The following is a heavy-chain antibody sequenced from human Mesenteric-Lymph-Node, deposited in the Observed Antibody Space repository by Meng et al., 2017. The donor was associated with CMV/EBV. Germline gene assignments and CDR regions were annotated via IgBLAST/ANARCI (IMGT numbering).Heavy chain of an antibody. Sequence: SVKVSCKASGGTFSSYAISWVRQAPGQGLEWMGGIIPILGIANYAQKFQGRVTITADKSTSTAYMELSSLRSEDTAVYYCAKDRSGSGSYYMFSDYWGQGTLVTVSS. CDR2: IIPILGIA. D-gene: IGHD3-10*01. CDR1: GGTFSSYA. J-gene: IGHJ4*02. CDR3: AKDRSGSGSYYMFSDY. V-gene: IGHV1-69*10.